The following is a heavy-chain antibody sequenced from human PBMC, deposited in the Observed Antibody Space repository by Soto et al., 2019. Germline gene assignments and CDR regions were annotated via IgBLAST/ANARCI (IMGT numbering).Heavy chain of an antibody. J-gene: IGHJ4*02. D-gene: IGHD6-19*01. CDR3: ARERSSGWYVDY. CDR2: MNPNIGNT. V-gene: IGHV1-8*01. Sequence: QVQLVQSGAEVKKPGASVKVSCKASGYTFTSYDINWVRPATGQGLEWMGGMNPNIGNTGYAQKFQGRVTMTRNNSMSTAYMELSSLRSEDTAVYYCARERSSGWYVDYWGQGTLVTVSS. CDR1: GYTFTSYD.